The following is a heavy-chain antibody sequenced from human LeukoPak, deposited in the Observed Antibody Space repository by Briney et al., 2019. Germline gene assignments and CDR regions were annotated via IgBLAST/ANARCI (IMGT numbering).Heavy chain of an antibody. V-gene: IGHV4-59*01. CDR3: ARVGAYYYDSSGYYSGYFDY. CDR1: GGSISSYY. D-gene: IGHD3-22*01. Sequence: SETLSLTCTVSGGSISSYYWSWIRQPPGKGLEWIGYIYYSGSTNYNPSLKSRVTISVDTSKNQFSLKLSSVTAADTAVYYCARVGAYYYDSSGYYSGYFDYWGQGTLVTVSS. J-gene: IGHJ4*02. CDR2: IYYSGST.